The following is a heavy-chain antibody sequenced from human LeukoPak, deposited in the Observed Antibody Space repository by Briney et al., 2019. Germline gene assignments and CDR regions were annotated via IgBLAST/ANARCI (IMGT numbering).Heavy chain of an antibody. CDR1: GGSISISSYY. Sequence: SSETLSLTCSVSGGSISISSYYWGWIRQPPGKGLEWIGNIYYSGSTYYNPSLKSRVTISVDTSKNQFSLKLSSVTAADTAVYYCARVSKLFSRQQLVLRYFDYWGQGTLVTVSS. V-gene: IGHV4-39*07. CDR2: IYYSGST. CDR3: ARVSKLFSRQQLVLRYFDY. J-gene: IGHJ4*02. D-gene: IGHD6-13*01.